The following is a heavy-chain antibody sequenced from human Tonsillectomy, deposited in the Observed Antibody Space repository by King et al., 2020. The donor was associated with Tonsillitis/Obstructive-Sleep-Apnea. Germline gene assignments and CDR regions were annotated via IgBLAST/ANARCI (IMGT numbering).Heavy chain of an antibody. CDR1: GGPISSGSYY. Sequence: QLQESGPGLVKPSETLSLTCTVFGGPISSGSYYWGWIRQPPGKGLEWIGSIYHSGSTYYNPSLKSQVTISVDTSNNQFSLKLSSVTAADTAVYYCARQVDLEWLLYFDNWGQGTLVTVSS. J-gene: IGHJ4*02. CDR2: IYHSGST. D-gene: IGHD3-3*01. CDR3: ARQVDLEWLLYFDN. V-gene: IGHV4-39*01.